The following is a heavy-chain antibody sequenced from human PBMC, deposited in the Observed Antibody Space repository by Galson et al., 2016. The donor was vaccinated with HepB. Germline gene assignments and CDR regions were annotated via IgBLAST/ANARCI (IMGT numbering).Heavy chain of an antibody. CDR3: ARGETGTRPYFYFGMDV. J-gene: IGHJ6*02. CDR1: GFTFSTYS. Sequence: SLRLSCAASGFTFSTYSMTWVRQAPGKGLEWVSYISSSTSDPFYADSVTGRFTISRDNAKNSLYLKMSTLTDDDTAVYFCARGETGTRPYFYFGMDVWGQGTTVTVSS. D-gene: IGHD1-1*01. V-gene: IGHV3-48*02. CDR2: ISSSTSDP.